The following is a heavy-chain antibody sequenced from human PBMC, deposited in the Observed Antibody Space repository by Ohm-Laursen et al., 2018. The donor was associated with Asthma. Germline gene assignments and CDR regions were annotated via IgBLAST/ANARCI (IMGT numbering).Heavy chain of an antibody. V-gene: IGHV1-2*06. CDR2: FNPNRGGT. CDR1: GYTFTGYY. J-gene: IGHJ6*02. CDR3: ANGDYVYSYGMDV. D-gene: IGHD4-17*01. Sequence: ASVKVSCKASGYTFTGYYMHWVRQAPGQGLEWMGRFNPNRGGTNYAQKFQGRVTMTTDTSTSTAYMELRCLRSDDTAVYYCANGDYVYSYGMDVWGPRDHGHRLL.